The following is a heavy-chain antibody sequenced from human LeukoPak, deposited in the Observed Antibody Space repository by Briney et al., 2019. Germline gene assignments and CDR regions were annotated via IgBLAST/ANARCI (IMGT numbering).Heavy chain of an antibody. CDR2: IYHSGSA. CDR1: GGSISSSNW. Sequence: PSGTLSLTCAVSGGSISSSNWWSWVRQPPGKGLEWIGEIYHSGSANYNPSLKSRVTISVGKSKNQFSLRLTSVTAADTAMYYCARLTPYSGSPLGDYWGQGTLVTVSS. CDR3: ARLTPYSGSPLGDY. J-gene: IGHJ4*02. V-gene: IGHV4-4*02. D-gene: IGHD1-26*01.